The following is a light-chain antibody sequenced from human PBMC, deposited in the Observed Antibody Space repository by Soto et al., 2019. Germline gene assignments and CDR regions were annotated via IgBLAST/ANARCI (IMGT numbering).Light chain of an antibody. CDR3: QQYDKWPPIT. V-gene: IGKV3-15*01. CDR2: GAS. J-gene: IGKJ5*01. CDR1: RSVTTS. Sequence: DIVMTQSPATLSVSPGEITTLSCRASRSVTTSLAWYQQKPGQAPRLLIYGASTRATGIPARFSGSGSGTDFTLTISSLQSEDFAVYYCQQYDKWPPITFGQGTRLEIK.